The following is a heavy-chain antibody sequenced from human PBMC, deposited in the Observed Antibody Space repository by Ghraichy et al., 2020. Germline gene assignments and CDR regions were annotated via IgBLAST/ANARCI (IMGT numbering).Heavy chain of an antibody. V-gene: IGHV3-23*01. Sequence: GGSLRLSCAASGFTFSSYAMSWVRQAPGKGLEWVSTVSGSGGNTYNADSVKGRFTISRDNSKNTLYLQMNTLRAEDTAVFYCAKGRKYIDFWSGYSKDGMDVWGQGTTVTVSS. J-gene: IGHJ6*02. CDR3: AKGRKYIDFWSGYSKDGMDV. CDR2: VSGSGGNT. CDR1: GFTFSSYA. D-gene: IGHD3-3*01.